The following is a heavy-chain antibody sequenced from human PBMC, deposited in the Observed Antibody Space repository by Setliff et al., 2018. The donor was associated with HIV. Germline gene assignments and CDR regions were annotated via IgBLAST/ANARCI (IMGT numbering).Heavy chain of an antibody. CDR1: GGSISSYY. J-gene: IGHJ4*02. Sequence: SETLSLTCTVSGGSISSYYWSWIRQSPGKGLEWIGYIYISGSTNYNPSLKSRVTISVDTAKNQFSLRLSSVTAADTAVYYCARTRGYTYGYIDSWGQGTLVTVSS. CDR3: ARTRGYTYGYIDS. D-gene: IGHD5-18*01. CDR2: IYISGST. V-gene: IGHV4-4*08.